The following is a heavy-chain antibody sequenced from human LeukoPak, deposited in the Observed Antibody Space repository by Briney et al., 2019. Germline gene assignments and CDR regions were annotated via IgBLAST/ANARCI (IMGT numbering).Heavy chain of an antibody. Sequence: PSETLSLTCKVSGYPIGLDYYWVWIRQAPGRGLQWIGGFHRGRIQYNSAPKSRVTISVDTSKNQFSLKLTSVTAADTAVYFCARRSDSGSDDGEDYFDYWGQGTLVTVSS. CDR1: GYPIGLDYY. V-gene: IGHV4-38-2*02. CDR2: FHRGRI. J-gene: IGHJ4*02. D-gene: IGHD1-26*01. CDR3: ARRSDSGSDDGEDYFDY.